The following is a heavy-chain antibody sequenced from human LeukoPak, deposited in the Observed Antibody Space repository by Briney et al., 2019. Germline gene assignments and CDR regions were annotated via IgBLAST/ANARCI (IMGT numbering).Heavy chain of an antibody. V-gene: IGHV3-74*01. J-gene: IGHJ3*01. CDR1: GFTLSNYG. CDR2: INTDGSST. Sequence: GGSLRLSCSASGFTLSNYGIHWVRQAPGKGLVWVSRINTDGSSTNYADFVRGRFTVSRDSAKNTLYLQMNSLRVEDTAVYYRARVIGWDEPFDLWGHGTLVTVSS. CDR3: ARVIGWDEPFDL. D-gene: IGHD1-26*01.